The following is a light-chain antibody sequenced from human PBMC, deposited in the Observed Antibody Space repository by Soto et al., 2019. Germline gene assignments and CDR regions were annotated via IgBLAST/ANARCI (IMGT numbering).Light chain of an antibody. CDR2: EGS. CDR3: CSYAGSRRV. J-gene: IGLJ3*02. Sequence: QSALTQPASVSGSPGQSITISCTGTSSDVGSYNLVSWYQQHPGKAPKLMIYEGSKRPSGVSNRFSGSKSGNTASLTISGLQAEHEADYYCCSYAGSRRVFGGGTKLTVL. V-gene: IGLV2-23*01. CDR1: SSDVGSYNL.